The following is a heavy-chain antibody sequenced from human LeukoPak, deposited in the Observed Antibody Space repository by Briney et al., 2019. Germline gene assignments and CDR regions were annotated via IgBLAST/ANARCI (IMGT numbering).Heavy chain of an antibody. CDR3: ARAQSGSYGKYGLVV. J-gene: IGHJ6*02. D-gene: IGHD1-26*01. Sequence: ASVKVSCKASGYTFTSYYMHWVRQAPGQGLEWMGIINPSGGSTSYAQKFQGRVTMTRDTSTSTVYMELSSLRSEDTAVYYCARAQSGSYGKYGLVVWGQGTSVTVSS. V-gene: IGHV1-46*01. CDR1: GYTFTSYY. CDR2: INPSGGST.